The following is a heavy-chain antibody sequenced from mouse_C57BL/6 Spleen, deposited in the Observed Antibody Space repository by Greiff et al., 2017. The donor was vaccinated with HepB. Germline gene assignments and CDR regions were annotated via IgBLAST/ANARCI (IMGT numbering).Heavy chain of an antibody. CDR2: INPNNGGT. J-gene: IGHJ2*01. CDR3: ATSYYSNYYFDY. Sequence: EVQLQQSGPELVKPGASVKMSCKASGYTFTDYNMHWVKQSHGKSLEWIGYINPNNGGTSYNQKFKGKATLTVNKSSSTAYMELRSLTSEDSAVYYCATSYYSNYYFDYWGQGTTLTVSS. D-gene: IGHD2-5*01. V-gene: IGHV1-22*01. CDR1: GYTFTDYN.